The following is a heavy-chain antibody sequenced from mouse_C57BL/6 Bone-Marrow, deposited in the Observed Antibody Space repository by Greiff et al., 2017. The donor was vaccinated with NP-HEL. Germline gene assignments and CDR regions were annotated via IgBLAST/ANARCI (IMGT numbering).Heavy chain of an antibody. J-gene: IGHJ2*01. CDR3: AGDDY. V-gene: IGHV1-50*01. D-gene: IGHD3-3*01. Sequence: QVQLQQPGAELVKPGASVKLSCKASGYTFTSYWMQWVKQRPGQGLEWIGEIDPSDSYTNYNQKFKGKATLTVDTSSSTAYMQLSSLTSEDSAVYYGAGDDYWGQGTTLTVSS. CDR1: GYTFTSYW. CDR2: IDPSDSYT.